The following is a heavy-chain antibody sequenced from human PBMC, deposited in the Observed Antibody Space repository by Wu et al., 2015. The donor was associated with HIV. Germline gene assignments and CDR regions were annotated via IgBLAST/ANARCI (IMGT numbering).Heavy chain of an antibody. CDR3: ARLLKGYTDY. CDR2: IIPIFGTA. CDR1: GGTFSRFG. D-gene: IGHD6-13*01. Sequence: QVQLVQSGAEVKKPGSSVKVSCKASGGTFSRFGINWVRQAPGQGLEWMGRIIPIFGTANYAQKFQGRVTFTADESTSTAYMELSSLRSEDTAIYYCARLLKGYTDYWGQGTLVTVSS. V-gene: IGHV1-69*13. J-gene: IGHJ4*02.